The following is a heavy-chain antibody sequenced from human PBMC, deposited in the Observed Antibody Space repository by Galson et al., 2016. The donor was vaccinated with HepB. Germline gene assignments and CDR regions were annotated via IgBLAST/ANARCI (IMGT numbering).Heavy chain of an antibody. CDR3: AYNQNYGAGVYWFYGMDV. V-gene: IGHV3-23*01. CDR1: GFTFTSYA. Sequence: SLRLSCAASGFTFTSYAMTWVRQTPGKGLEWVSSITGSGRRIYYADSVKGRFIISRDNSKNTLYLQVNNLRVEDTAVYYCAYNQNYGAGVYWFYGMDVWGQGTTVTVAS. CDR2: ITGSGRRI. D-gene: IGHD3-10*01. J-gene: IGHJ6*02.